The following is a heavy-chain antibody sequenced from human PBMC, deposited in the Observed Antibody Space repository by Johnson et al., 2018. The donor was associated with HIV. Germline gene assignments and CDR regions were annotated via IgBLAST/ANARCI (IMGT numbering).Heavy chain of an antibody. CDR2: INWNGGST. CDR3: VRDVGPLDI. V-gene: IGHV3-20*04. Sequence: VQLVESGGGLVQPGGSLRLSCAASGFTFSNAWMSWVRQAPGKGLEWVAGINWNGGSTGYADSVKGRFTISRDNAKKSLCLQMNTLRVEDTAVYYCVRDVGPLDIWGQGTLVTVS. J-gene: IGHJ3*02. CDR1: GFTFSNAW.